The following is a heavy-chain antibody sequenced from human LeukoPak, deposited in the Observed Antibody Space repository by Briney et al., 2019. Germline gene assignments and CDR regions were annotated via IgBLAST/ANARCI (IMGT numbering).Heavy chain of an antibody. CDR3: AKGHINTGAYLYMDV. J-gene: IGHJ6*03. V-gene: IGHV3-23*01. CDR1: GFTFTNYA. Sequence: PGGSLRLSCAASGFTFTNYAMSWVRQAPGKGLEWVSHIGASDDSTYYADSVKGRFTISRDNSENTVYLQMNSVRAADTAKYYCAKGHINTGAYLYMDVWGKGTTVTVSS. D-gene: IGHD2-21*01. CDR2: IGASDDST.